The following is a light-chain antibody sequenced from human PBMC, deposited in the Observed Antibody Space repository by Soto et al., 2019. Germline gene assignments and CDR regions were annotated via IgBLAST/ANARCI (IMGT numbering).Light chain of an antibody. Sequence: QLVLTQPASVSGSPGQSITISCTGTSSDVGGYNYVSWYQQHPGKAPKLMIYEVTNRPSGVSNRFSGSKSGNTASLTISGLQAEDEADYYCTSYTSRSTLVFGTGTQLTVL. CDR1: SSDVGGYNY. CDR2: EVT. J-gene: IGLJ1*01. V-gene: IGLV2-14*01. CDR3: TSYTSRSTLV.